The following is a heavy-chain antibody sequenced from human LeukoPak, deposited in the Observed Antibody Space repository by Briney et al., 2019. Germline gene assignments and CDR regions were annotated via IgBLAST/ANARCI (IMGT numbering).Heavy chain of an antibody. V-gene: IGHV3-23*01. J-gene: IGHJ3*02. CDR1: GFTFSSYV. Sequence: GGSLSLFCAASGFTFSSYVMICLRQAPGKGLEWVSAISGSGGSTYYADSVKGRLTSSRDNSKNTLYLQMNSRRADDTAVYCCAKGFKPAFDIWGQGTMVTVSS. CDR2: ISGSGGST. CDR3: AKGFKPAFDI.